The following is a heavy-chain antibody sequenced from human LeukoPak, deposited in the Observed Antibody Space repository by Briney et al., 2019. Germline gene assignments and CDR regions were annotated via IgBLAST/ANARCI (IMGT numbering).Heavy chain of an antibody. Sequence: GGSLRLSCAASGFTFSSYWMHWVRQAPGKGLVWVSRINSGGSSTSYADSVKGRFTISRDNAKNTLYLQMNSLRAEDTAVYYCASSYGDYADWFDPWGQGTLVTVSS. CDR3: ASSYGDYADWFDP. V-gene: IGHV3-74*01. D-gene: IGHD4-17*01. CDR2: INSGGSST. J-gene: IGHJ5*02. CDR1: GFTFSSYW.